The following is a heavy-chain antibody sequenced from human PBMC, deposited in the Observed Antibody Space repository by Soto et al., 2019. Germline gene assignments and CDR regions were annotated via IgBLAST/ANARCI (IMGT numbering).Heavy chain of an antibody. CDR2: IYYSGST. Sequence: PSETLSLTCTVSGGSISSGGYYWSWIRQHPGKGLEWIGSIYYSGSTYYNPSLKSRVTISVDKSKNQFSLKLSSVTAADTAVYYCARDCRFGEYSIGYGMDVWGQGTTVTVSS. CDR1: GGSISSGGYY. J-gene: IGHJ6*02. V-gene: IGHV4-39*07. D-gene: IGHD3-10*01. CDR3: ARDCRFGEYSIGYGMDV.